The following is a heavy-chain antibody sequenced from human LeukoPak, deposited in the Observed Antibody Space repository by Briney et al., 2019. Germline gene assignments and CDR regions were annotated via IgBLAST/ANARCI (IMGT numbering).Heavy chain of an antibody. D-gene: IGHD3-10*02. CDR2: AGWAGGTT. CDR1: GFNFDRYT. Sequence: GGSLRLSCATSGFNFDRYTIHWVRQAPGKGLEWVSLAGWAGGTTFYSDSVRGRFTISRDSGRKSVYLQMNSPTTDDTAFYFCAKELDTMFFDYWGQGALVTVSS. V-gene: IGHV3-43*01. J-gene: IGHJ4*02. CDR3: AKELDTMFFDY.